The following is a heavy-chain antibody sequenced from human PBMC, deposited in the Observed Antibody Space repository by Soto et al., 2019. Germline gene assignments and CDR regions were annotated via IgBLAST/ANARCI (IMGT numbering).Heavy chain of an antibody. J-gene: IGHJ6*02. CDR2: INSDGSST. V-gene: IGHV3-74*01. Sequence: LRLSCAASGFPFSNYAMHWVRQAPGKGLVWVSRINSDGSSTNYADSVKGRFTISRDNAKNSLYLQMRSLRAEDTAVYFCARRSPEYGDYNPFNDHGMDVWGQGTTVTVSS. CDR1: GFPFSNYA. D-gene: IGHD4-17*01. CDR3: ARRSPEYGDYNPFNDHGMDV.